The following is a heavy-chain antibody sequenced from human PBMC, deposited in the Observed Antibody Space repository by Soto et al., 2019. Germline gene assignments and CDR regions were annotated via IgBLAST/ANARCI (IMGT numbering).Heavy chain of an antibody. V-gene: IGHV3-7*01. D-gene: IGHD3-9*01. CDR1: GFTFSSYW. CDR2: IKQDGSEK. J-gene: IGHJ3*02. CDR3: ARDRDYDILTGSSFDAFDI. Sequence: GGSLRLSCAASGFTFSSYWMSWVRQAPGKGLEWVANIKQDGSEKYYVDSVKGRFTISRDNAKNSLYLQMNSLRAEDTAVYYCARDRDYDILTGSSFDAFDIWGQGTMVTVSS.